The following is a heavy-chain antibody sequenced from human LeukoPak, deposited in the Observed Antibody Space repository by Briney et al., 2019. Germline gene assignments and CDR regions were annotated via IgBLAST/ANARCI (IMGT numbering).Heavy chain of an antibody. CDR3: ARAHCSGGSCYGNYYYYYGMDV. CDR1: GFTFSSYG. D-gene: IGHD2-15*01. V-gene: IGHV3-33*01. Sequence: GGSLRLSCAASGFTFSSYGMHWVRQAPGKGLEWVAVIWYDGSNKYHADSVKGRFTISRDNSKNTLYLQMNSLRVEDTAVYHCARAHCSGGSCYGNYYYYYGMDVWGQGTTVTVSS. CDR2: IWYDGSNK. J-gene: IGHJ6*02.